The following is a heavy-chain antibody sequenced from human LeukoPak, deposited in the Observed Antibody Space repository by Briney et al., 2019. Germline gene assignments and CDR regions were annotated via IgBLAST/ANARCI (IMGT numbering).Heavy chain of an antibody. J-gene: IGHJ4*02. V-gene: IGHV5-51*01. D-gene: IGHD6-19*01. Sequence: GESLKISCKGSGYSFTSYWIGWVRQMPGKGLEWMGIIYPGDSYTNYSPSFQGHVTISADKSISTAYLQWSSLKASDTAMYYCARRYNNGWSDYWGQGTLVTVSS. CDR3: ARRYNNGWSDY. CDR1: GYSFTSYW. CDR2: IYPGDSYT.